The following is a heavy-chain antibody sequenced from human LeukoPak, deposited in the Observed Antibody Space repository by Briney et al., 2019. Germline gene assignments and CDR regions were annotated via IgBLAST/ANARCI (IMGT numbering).Heavy chain of an antibody. J-gene: IGHJ6*02. CDR3: ARYAAMDV. V-gene: IGHV3-7*01. CDR2: IKQDGSEQ. D-gene: IGHD2-15*01. Sequence: QAGGSLRLSCAASGFTLSHYWMTWVRQAPGKGLEWVVNIKQDGSEQYYVDSVKGRFTISRDNAKNSLYLQMNSLRAEDTAVYYCARYAAMDVWGQGTTVTVS. CDR1: GFTLSHYW.